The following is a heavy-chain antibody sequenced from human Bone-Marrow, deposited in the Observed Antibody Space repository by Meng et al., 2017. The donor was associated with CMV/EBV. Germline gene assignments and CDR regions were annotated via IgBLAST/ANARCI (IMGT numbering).Heavy chain of an antibody. Sequence: GESLKISCAASGFTFSSYAMSWVRQAPGKGLEWVSAISGSGGSTYYADSVKGRFTISRDNSKNTLYLQMNSLRAEDTAVYYCFACQHSTHDWGQGTLVTVYS. CDR2: ISGSGGST. V-gene: IGHV3-23*01. CDR3: FACQHSTHD. CDR1: GFTFSSYA. J-gene: IGHJ4*02.